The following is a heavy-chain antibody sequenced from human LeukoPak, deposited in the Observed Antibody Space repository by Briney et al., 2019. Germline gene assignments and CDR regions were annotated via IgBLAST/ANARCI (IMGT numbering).Heavy chain of an antibody. Sequence: GGSLRLSCAASGFSFSSYCMHWARQAPGKGLEWVALIRYDGSNKYYADSVKGRFTISRDNSKNTLYLQMNSLRAEDTAVYYCAKDMDPGYFDYWGQGTLVTVSS. CDR1: GFSFSSYC. CDR3: AKDMDPGYFDY. D-gene: IGHD5-18*01. CDR2: IRYDGSNK. J-gene: IGHJ4*02. V-gene: IGHV3-30*02.